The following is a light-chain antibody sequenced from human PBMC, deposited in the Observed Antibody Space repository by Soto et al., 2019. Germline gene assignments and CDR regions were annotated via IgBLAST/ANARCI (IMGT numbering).Light chain of an antibody. V-gene: IGKV3-11*01. Sequence: ELVLTQSPDTLSLSPGERATLFCRASQRVAKFLAWYQQKGGQAPRLLIFDASTRATDVPGRFNGSGSGTAFTLTISSLEPEDSAVYYCQQRTNWPLTFGGGTKVDIK. CDR2: DAS. CDR1: QRVAKF. J-gene: IGKJ4*01. CDR3: QQRTNWPLT.